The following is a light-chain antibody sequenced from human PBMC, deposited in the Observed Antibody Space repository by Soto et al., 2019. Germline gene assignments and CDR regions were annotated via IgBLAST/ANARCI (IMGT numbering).Light chain of an antibody. V-gene: IGKV3-11*01. J-gene: IGKJ4*01. CDR3: QQRSIWPLT. CDR2: DAS. Sequence: EIVLTQSPATLSLSPGERATLSCRATENLRTFLAWYQQKPGQAPRLLIYDASNRATGIPDRFSGSGSGTDFTLPISNLVPEDSAVYYCQQRSIWPLTFGGGTKVEIK. CDR1: ENLRTF.